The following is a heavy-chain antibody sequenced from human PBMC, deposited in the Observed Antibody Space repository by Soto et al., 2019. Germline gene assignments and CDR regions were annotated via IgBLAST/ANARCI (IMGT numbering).Heavy chain of an antibody. CDR3: ARVRTYSSYVWNFDY. V-gene: IGHV4-31*03. D-gene: IGHD5-12*01. CDR1: GGSISSGGYY. Sequence: SETLSLTCTVSGGSISSGGYYWSWIRQHPGKGLEWIGYIYYSGSTYYNPSLKSRVTISVDTSKNQFSLKLSSVTAADTAVYYCARVRTYSSYVWNFDYWGQGTLVTVSS. J-gene: IGHJ4*02. CDR2: IYYSGST.